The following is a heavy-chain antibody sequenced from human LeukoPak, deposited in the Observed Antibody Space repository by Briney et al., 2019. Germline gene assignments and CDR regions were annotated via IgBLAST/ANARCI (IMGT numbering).Heavy chain of an antibody. Sequence: PSETLSLTCAVYGGSFSGYYWGWIRQPPGKGLKWIGEINHSGSTNYNPSLKSRVTILVDTSKNQFSLKLSSVTAADTAVYYCARGTAWGYYGSGSYYYWGQGTLVTVSS. CDR3: ARGTAWGYYGSGSYYY. CDR1: GGSFSGYY. J-gene: IGHJ4*02. CDR2: INHSGST. V-gene: IGHV4-34*01. D-gene: IGHD3-10*01.